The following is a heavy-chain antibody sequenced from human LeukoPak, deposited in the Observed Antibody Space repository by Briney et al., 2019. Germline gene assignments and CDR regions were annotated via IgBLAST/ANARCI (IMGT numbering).Heavy chain of an antibody. J-gene: IGHJ4*02. Sequence: SQTLSLTCAISGDSVSSKSAAWNWLRQSPSRGLEWLGRTYYRSKWYHEYAVSVKSRITINPDTSKNQFSLQLNSVTPEDTAICYCAILRTASSFDFWGQGTLVTVSS. CDR1: GDSVSSKSAA. V-gene: IGHV6-1*01. CDR3: AILRTASSFDF. CDR2: TYYRSKWYH. D-gene: IGHD1-1*01.